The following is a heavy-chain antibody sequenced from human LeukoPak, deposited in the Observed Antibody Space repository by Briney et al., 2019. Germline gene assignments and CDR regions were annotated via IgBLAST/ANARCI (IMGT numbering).Heavy chain of an antibody. J-gene: IGHJ5*02. D-gene: IGHD2-2*01. CDR3: AGAVPAASWFDP. CDR1: GGSINSYY. V-gene: IGHV4-59*01. CDR2: MYYSGST. Sequence: SETLSLTCTVSGGSINSYYWSWIRQPPGKGLEWIGYMYYSGSTNYNPSLKSRVTISIDTSKNEFSLKLSSVTAADTAVYYCAGAVPAASWFDPWGQGTLVTVSS.